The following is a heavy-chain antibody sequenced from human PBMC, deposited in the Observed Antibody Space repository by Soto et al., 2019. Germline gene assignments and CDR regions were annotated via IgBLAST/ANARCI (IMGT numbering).Heavy chain of an antibody. CDR2: IWYDGTNI. J-gene: IGHJ4*02. Sequence: QVQLVESGGGVVQPGRSLRLSCTASGFTFSTYGMHWVRQAPGKGLEWVAVIWYDGTNIYYADSVKSRFTISRDNSKNTLYLQMSSLRAEDTALYYCAAESSTSSGLGFFDYWGQGTLVTVSS. D-gene: IGHD6-6*01. CDR3: AAESSTSSGLGFFDY. V-gene: IGHV3-33*03. CDR1: GFTFSTYG.